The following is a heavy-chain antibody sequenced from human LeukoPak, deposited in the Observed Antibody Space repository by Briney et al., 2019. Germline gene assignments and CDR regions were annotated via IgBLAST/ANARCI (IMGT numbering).Heavy chain of an antibody. V-gene: IGHV1-2*02. D-gene: IGHD4-17*01. CDR2: INPNSGGT. Sequence: ASVKVSCKASGYTFTGYYMHWVRQAPGQGLEWMGWINPNSGGTNYAQKFQGRVTMTRDTSISTAYMELSRLRSDDTAVYYCARGEDYGETNFDYWGQGTLVTVSS. CDR1: GYTFTGYY. CDR3: ARGEDYGETNFDY. J-gene: IGHJ4*02.